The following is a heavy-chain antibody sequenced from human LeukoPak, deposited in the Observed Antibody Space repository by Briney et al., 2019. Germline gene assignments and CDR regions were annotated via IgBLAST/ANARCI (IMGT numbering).Heavy chain of an antibody. D-gene: IGHD3-10*01. CDR2: ISAYNGNT. CDR1: GYTFTSYG. J-gene: IGHJ3*02. V-gene: IGHV1-18*01. Sequence: ASVKVSCKASGYTFTSYGISWVRQAPGQGLEWMGWISAYNGNTNYAQKLQGRVTMTTDTSTSTAYMEPRSLRSDDTAVYYSARLYGSGSYLDAFDIWGQGTMVTVSS. CDR3: ARLYGSGSYLDAFDI.